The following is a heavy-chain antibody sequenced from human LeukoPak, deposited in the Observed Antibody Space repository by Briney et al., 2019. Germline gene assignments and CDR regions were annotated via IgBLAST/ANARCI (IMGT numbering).Heavy chain of an antibody. CDR1: GGTFSSYA. D-gene: IGHD1-26*01. CDR3: ARDLGRKGATTSPFDY. V-gene: IGHV1-69*04. CDR2: IIPILGIG. Sequence: ASVKVSCKASGGTFSSYAISWVRQAPGQGLEWMGRIIPILGIGNNAQKFQGRVTITADKSTSTAYMELRSLRSDDTAVYYCARDLGRKGATTSPFDYWGQGTLVTVSS. J-gene: IGHJ4*02.